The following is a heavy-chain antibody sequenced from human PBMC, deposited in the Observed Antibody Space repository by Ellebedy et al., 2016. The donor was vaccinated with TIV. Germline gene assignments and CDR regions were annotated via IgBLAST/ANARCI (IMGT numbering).Heavy chain of an antibody. CDR1: GFSLSNSF. CDR3: ARARLDWNWFDP. V-gene: IGHV3-23*01. J-gene: IGHJ5*02. CDR2: LTADGRST. D-gene: IGHD3-9*01. Sequence: GESLKISCAASGFSLSNSFMSWIRQAPGKGLEWVSTLTADGRSTYFADSVKGRFTISRDNSKNTVYLQMNSLRAEDTAVYYCARARLDWNWFDPWGQGTLVTVSS.